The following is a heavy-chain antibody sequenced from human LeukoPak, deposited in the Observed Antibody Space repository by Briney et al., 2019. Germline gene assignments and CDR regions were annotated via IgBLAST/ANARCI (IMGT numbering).Heavy chain of an antibody. J-gene: IGHJ4*02. CDR2: IITILGIA. CDR1: GGTFSSYA. D-gene: IGHD3-10*01. V-gene: IGHV1-69*04. Sequence: GSSVKVSCKASGGTFSSYAISWVRQAHGQGLEWMGRIITILGIANYAQKFQGRVTITADKSTSTAYMELSSLRSEDTAVYYCAREYYYGSGSQMGFDYWGQGTLVTVSS. CDR3: AREYYYGSGSQMGFDY.